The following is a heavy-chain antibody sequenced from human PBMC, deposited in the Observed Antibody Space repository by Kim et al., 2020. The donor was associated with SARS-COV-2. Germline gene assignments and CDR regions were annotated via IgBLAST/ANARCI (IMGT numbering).Heavy chain of an antibody. Sequence: ASVKVSCKASGYTFTSYGISWVRQAPGQGLEWMGWISAYNGNTNYAQKLQGRVTMTTDTSTSTAYMELRSLRSDDTAVYYRARSLVQGVIIAQPRVFDYWGQGTLVTVSS. V-gene: IGHV1-18*01. CDR1: GYTFTSYG. J-gene: IGHJ4*02. D-gene: IGHD3-10*01. CDR2: ISAYNGNT. CDR3: ARSLVQGVIIAQPRVFDY.